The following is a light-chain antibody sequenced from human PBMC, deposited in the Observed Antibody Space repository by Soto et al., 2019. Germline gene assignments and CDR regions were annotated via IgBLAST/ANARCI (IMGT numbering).Light chain of an antibody. CDR3: AAWDGSLNNVL. V-gene: IGLV1-44*01. Sequence: QSVLTQPPSASGTPGQRVTISCSGSGSSIGTNTVNWYRQLPGTAPKLLIYGDNQRPSGVPDRFSCSKSGTSASLAISGLQYEDEAEYYCAAWDGSLNNVLFGGGTKLTVL. CDR2: GDN. CDR1: GSSIGTNT. J-gene: IGLJ2*01.